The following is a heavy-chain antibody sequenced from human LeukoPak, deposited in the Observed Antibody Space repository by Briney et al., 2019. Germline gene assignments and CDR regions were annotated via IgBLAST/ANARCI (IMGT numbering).Heavy chain of an antibody. CDR2: MNPNSGNT. Sequence: ASVKVSCKASGYTFTSYDINWVRQATGQGLEWMGWMNPNSGNTGYAQKFQGRVTMTRNTSISTAYMELSSLRSEDTAVYYCARDHSSSWADYYYYMDVWGKGTTVTVSS. D-gene: IGHD6-13*01. V-gene: IGHV1-8*01. J-gene: IGHJ6*03. CDR1: GYTFTSYD. CDR3: ARDHSSSWADYYYYMDV.